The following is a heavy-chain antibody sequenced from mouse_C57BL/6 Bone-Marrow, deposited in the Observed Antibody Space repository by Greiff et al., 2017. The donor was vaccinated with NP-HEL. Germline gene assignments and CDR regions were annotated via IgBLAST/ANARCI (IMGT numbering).Heavy chain of an antibody. Sequence: QVHVKQSGPGLVQPSQSLSITCTVSGFSLTSYGVHWVRQSPGKGLEWLGVIWRGGSTDYNAAFISRLSITKDNSKSQVFFIMNSLQADDTAIYYCARLRRYFDYWGQGTTLTVSS. CDR3: ARLRRYFDY. CDR1: GFSLTSYG. CDR2: IWRGGST. V-gene: IGHV2-5*01. D-gene: IGHD2-2*01. J-gene: IGHJ2*01.